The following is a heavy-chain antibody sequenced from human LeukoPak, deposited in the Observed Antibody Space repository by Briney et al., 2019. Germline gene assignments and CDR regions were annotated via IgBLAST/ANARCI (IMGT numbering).Heavy chain of an antibody. CDR1: GFTFSSRG. Sequence: GGSLRLSCAVSGFTFSSRGMSWVRQPPGKGLQWVAGISVSGAMTYYVDSVKGRFIISRDNSKNTAYLQMNSLTTEDTAVYYCVRDQQWLVPDYWGQGALVSASS. CDR2: ISVSGAMT. D-gene: IGHD6-19*01. J-gene: IGHJ4*02. V-gene: IGHV3-23*01. CDR3: VRDQQWLVPDY.